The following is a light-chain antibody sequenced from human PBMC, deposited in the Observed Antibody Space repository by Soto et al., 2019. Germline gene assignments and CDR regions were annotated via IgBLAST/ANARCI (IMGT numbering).Light chain of an antibody. CDR3: QRYGTSLTWT. V-gene: IGKV3-20*01. CDR1: QSVSSS. J-gene: IGKJ1*01. Sequence: EIVMTQSPATLSVSPGERATLSCRASQSVSSSLAWYQQKRGQAPRLLIYGASSRATGIPDRFSGSGSETDFTLTISRLEPEDFAVYYCQRYGTSLTWTFGQGTKVDIK. CDR2: GAS.